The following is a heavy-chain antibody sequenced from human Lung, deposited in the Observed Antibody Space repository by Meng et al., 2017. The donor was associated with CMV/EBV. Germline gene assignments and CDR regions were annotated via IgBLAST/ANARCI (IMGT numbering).Heavy chain of an antibody. J-gene: IGHJ6*02. CDR2: IKSDGSSS. D-gene: IGHD1-7*01. V-gene: IGHV3-74*01. CDR3: ARENYRQYYYYGMDV. Sequence: SCVASGFTFSSYWMHWVRQAPGKGLVWVSRIKSDGSSSAYADSVRGRFTISRDNAKNTLYLQMNSLRADDTAVYYCARENYRQYYYYGMDVLGQGTTVTVSS. CDR1: GFTFSSYW.